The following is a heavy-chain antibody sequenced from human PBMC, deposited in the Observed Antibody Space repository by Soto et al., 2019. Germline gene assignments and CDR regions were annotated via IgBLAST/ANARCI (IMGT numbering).Heavy chain of an antibody. Sequence: GASVKVSCKVSGYTLTELSMHWVRQAPGKGLEWMGGFDPEDGETIYAQKFQGRVTMTEDTSTDTAYMELSSLRSEDTAVYYCARGYYYGSGRPTPGGMDVWGQGTTVTVSS. D-gene: IGHD3-10*01. CDR3: ARGYYYGSGRPTPGGMDV. CDR2: FDPEDGET. V-gene: IGHV1-24*01. J-gene: IGHJ6*02. CDR1: GYTLTELS.